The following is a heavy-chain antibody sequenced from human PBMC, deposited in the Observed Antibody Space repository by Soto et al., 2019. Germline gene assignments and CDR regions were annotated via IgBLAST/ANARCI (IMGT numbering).Heavy chain of an antibody. Sequence: SETLSLTCAVYGGSFSGYYWSWIRQPPGKGLEWIGEINHSGSTNYNPSLKSRVTISVDTSKNQFSLKLSSVTAADTAVYYCARGAAAAGQVFFFDYWGQGTLVTVSS. D-gene: IGHD6-13*01. J-gene: IGHJ4*02. V-gene: IGHV4-34*01. CDR1: GGSFSGYY. CDR3: ARGAAAAGQVFFFDY. CDR2: INHSGST.